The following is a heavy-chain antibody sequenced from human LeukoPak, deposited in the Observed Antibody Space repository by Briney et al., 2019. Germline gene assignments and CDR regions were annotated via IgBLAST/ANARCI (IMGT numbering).Heavy chain of an antibody. CDR1: GFTFSSYA. CDR2: ISGSGGST. CDR3: ATHRHSSSSYAEPDLVN. D-gene: IGHD6-13*01. V-gene: IGHV3-23*01. Sequence: PGGSLRVSCAASGFTFSSYAMSWVRQAPGKGLEWVSAISGSGGSTYYADSVKGRFTISRDNSNNTLYLQMNSLRAEDTAVYHCATHRHSSSSYAEPDLVNWGQGTLLTVSS. J-gene: IGHJ4*02.